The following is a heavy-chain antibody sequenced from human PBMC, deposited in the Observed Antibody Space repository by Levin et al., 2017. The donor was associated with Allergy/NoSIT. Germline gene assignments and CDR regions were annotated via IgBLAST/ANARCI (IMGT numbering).Heavy chain of an antibody. CDR3: ARRVDTAMAYYFDY. CDR1: GYTFTGYY. Sequence: GESLKISCKASGYTFTGYYMHWVRQAPGQGLEWMGWINPNSGGTNYAQKFQGRVTMTRDTSISTAYMELSRLRSDDTAVYYCARRVDTAMAYYFDYWGQGTLVTVSS. D-gene: IGHD5-18*01. V-gene: IGHV1-2*02. CDR2: INPNSGGT. J-gene: IGHJ4*02.